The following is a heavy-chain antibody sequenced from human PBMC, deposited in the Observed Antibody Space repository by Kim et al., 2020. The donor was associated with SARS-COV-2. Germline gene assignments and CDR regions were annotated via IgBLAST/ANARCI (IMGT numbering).Heavy chain of an antibody. CDR2: ISSSSSYI. Sequence: GGSLRLSCAASGFTFSSYSMNWVRQAPGKGLEWVSSISSSSSYIYYADSVKGRFTISRDNAKNSLYLQMNSLRAEDTAVYYCARVRDTAMVLGNAFDIWGQGTMVTVSS. D-gene: IGHD5-18*01. CDR3: ARVRDTAMVLGNAFDI. J-gene: IGHJ3*02. V-gene: IGHV3-21*01. CDR1: GFTFSSYS.